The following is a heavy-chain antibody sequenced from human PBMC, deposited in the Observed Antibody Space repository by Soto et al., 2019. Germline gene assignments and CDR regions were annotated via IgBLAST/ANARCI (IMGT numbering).Heavy chain of an antibody. J-gene: IGHJ6*02. Sequence: EVQLVESGGGLVQPGGSLRLSCAASGFTFSSYEMNWVRQAPGKGLEWVSYISSSGSTIYYADSVKGRFTISRDNAKNSLYLQMNSLRAEDTAVYYCAIADYSSSSYYYGMAVWGQGTTVTVSS. V-gene: IGHV3-48*03. CDR3: AIADYSSSSYYYGMAV. CDR2: ISSSGSTI. D-gene: IGHD6-6*01. CDR1: GFTFSSYE.